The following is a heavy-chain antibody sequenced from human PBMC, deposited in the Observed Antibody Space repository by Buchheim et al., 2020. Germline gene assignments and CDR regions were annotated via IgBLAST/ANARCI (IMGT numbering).Heavy chain of an antibody. CDR1: GFTFSGYA. D-gene: IGHD3-3*01. Sequence: EVQLLESGGGLVQPGGSLRLSCAASGFTFSGYAMTWVRQAPGKGLEWVSDIRGGGYNTYYAASVKGRFTISSDNSKNTLYLQMNSLRADDTAVYYCAKGYDFWSGYYPDWGQGTL. J-gene: IGHJ4*02. CDR2: IRGGGYNT. CDR3: AKGYDFWSGYYPD. V-gene: IGHV3-23*01.